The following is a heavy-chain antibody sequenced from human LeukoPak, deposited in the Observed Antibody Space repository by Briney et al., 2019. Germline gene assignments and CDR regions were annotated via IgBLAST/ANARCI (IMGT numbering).Heavy chain of an antibody. D-gene: IGHD3-10*01. Sequence: PGRSLRLSCAASGFTFSSYVMHWVRQAPGKGLEWVAVISYDGSNKYYADSVKGRFTISRDNSKNTLYLQMNSLRAEDTAVYYCAKIPGNYYGSGSYPYYYYGMDVWGQGTTVTVSS. CDR2: ISYDGSNK. CDR1: GFTFSSYV. CDR3: AKIPGNYYGSGSYPYYYYGMDV. V-gene: IGHV3-30-3*02. J-gene: IGHJ6*02.